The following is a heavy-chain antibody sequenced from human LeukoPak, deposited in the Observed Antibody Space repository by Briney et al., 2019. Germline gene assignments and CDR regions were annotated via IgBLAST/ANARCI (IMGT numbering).Heavy chain of an antibody. CDR2: ISSSGSTI. V-gene: IGHV3-48*03. CDR1: GFTFSSYE. D-gene: IGHD1-26*01. Sequence: PGGSLRLSCAASGFTFSSYEMNWVRQAPGKGLEWVSYISSSGSTIYYADSVKGRFTISRDNAKNSLYLQMNSLRAEDTAVYYCARMLLDGGSYDYWGQGTLVTVSS. J-gene: IGHJ4*02. CDR3: ARMLLDGGSYDY.